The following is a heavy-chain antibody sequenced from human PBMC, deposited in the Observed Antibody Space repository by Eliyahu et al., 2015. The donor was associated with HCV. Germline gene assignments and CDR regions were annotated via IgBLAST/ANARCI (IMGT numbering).Heavy chain of an antibody. D-gene: IGHD3-9*01. J-gene: IGHJ5*02. Sequence: QVQLQESGPGLVKPSQTLSLTCTVSGGSISSGGYYWTWIRQHPGKGLEWIGYIYYSGSTYYNPSLKSRVTIAVDTSKNQFSLKLSSVTAADTAIYHCARSTIHPTNWFDPWGQGTLVTVSS. V-gene: IGHV4-31*03. CDR3: ARSTIHPTNWFDP. CDR2: IYYSGST. CDR1: GGSISSGGYY.